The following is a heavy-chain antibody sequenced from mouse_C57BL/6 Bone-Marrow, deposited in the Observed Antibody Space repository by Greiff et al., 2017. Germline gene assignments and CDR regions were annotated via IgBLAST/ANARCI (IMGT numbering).Heavy chain of an antibody. V-gene: IGHV1-82*01. Sequence: QVQLQQSGPELVKPGASVTISCTASGYAFSSSWMNWVKQRPGKGLEWIGRIYPGDGDTNYNGKFTGKAPLTADKSSSTAYMQLSSLTSEDSAVYFCAIAYYYGSWGFAYWGQGTLVTVSA. CDR3: AIAYYYGSWGFAY. D-gene: IGHD1-1*01. CDR2: IYPGDGDT. J-gene: IGHJ3*01. CDR1: GYAFSSSW.